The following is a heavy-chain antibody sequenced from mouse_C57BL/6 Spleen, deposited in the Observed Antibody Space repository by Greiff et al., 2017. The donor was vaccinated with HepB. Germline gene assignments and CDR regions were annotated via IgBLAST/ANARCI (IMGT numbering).Heavy chain of an antibody. Sequence: VQLQQSGPELVKPGASVKISCKASGYTFTDYYMNWVKQSHGKSLEWIGDINPNNGGTSYNQKFKGKATLTVDKSSSTAYMELRSLTSEDSAVYYCARSLKGRYYFDYWGQGTTLTVSS. V-gene: IGHV1-26*01. CDR3: ARSLKGRYYFDY. J-gene: IGHJ2*01. CDR1: GYTFTDYY. CDR2: INPNNGGT.